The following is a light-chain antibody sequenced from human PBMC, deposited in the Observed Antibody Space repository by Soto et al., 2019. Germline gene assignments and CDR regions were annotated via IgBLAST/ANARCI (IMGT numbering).Light chain of an antibody. Sequence: EIVMTQSPATLSVSPGERATLSCRASQSVSSNLAWYQQTPGQAPRLLIYGASTRATGIPARFSGSGSGTEFTLTITSLQSEDFAVYYCQQYNSLPLTFGGGTKVDIK. CDR3: QQYNSLPLT. CDR2: GAS. J-gene: IGKJ4*01. CDR1: QSVSSN. V-gene: IGKV3-15*01.